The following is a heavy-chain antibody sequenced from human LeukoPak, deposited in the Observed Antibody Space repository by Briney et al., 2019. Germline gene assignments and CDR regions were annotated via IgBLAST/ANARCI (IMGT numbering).Heavy chain of an antibody. D-gene: IGHD3-10*01. Sequence: PGGSLRLSCEASGSNFSTKGMHWVRQAPGKGLEWVSLIWFDGSKKLYADSVKGRFTVSRDNSKNTMYLQMNSLRVEDTAIYYCARVVSYYGSAYRLCYLWGRGTLVTVSS. CDR1: GSNFSTKG. J-gene: IGHJ2*01. CDR2: IWFDGSKK. CDR3: ARVVSYYGSAYRLCYL. V-gene: IGHV3-33*01.